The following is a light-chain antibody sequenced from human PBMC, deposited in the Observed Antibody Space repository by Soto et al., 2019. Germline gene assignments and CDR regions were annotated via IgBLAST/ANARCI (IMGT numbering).Light chain of an antibody. V-gene: IGLV2-23*02. CDR2: EVS. J-gene: IGLJ1*01. CDR1: SSDVGSYNL. CDR3: CSYAGRSHYV. Sequence: QSVLSQPASVSGSPGQSITISCTGISSDVGSYNLVSWYQQHPDEAPQLIIYEVSKRPPGVSNRFSGSKSGNTASLTISGLQTEDEADYYCCSYAGRSHYVFGTGTKVTVL.